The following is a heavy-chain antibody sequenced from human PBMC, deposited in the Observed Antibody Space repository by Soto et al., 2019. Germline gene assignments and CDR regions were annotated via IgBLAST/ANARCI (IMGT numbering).Heavy chain of an antibody. D-gene: IGHD3-3*01. CDR2: INAGNGNT. V-gene: IGHV1-3*01. Sequence: GASVKVSCKASGHTFTSYAMHWVRQAPGQRLEWMGWINAGNGNTKYSQKFQGRVTITRDTSASTAYMELSSLRSEDTAVYYCARDPYDFWSGYYTHYYYGMDVWGQGTTVTVS. CDR1: GHTFTSYA. CDR3: ARDPYDFWSGYYTHYYYGMDV. J-gene: IGHJ6*02.